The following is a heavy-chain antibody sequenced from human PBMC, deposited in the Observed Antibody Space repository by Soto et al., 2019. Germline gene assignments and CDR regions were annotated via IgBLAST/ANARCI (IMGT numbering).Heavy chain of an antibody. D-gene: IGHD4-17*01. Sequence: QVQLQESGPGLVKPSGTLSLTCTVSGGSISSYYWSWIRQPPGKGLEWIGYIYYSGSTNYNPSLKSRVTISVDTSKNQFSLKLSSVTAADTAVYYCARRYGDCFDYWGQGTLVTVSS. V-gene: IGHV4-59*08. CDR1: GGSISSYY. CDR3: ARRYGDCFDY. J-gene: IGHJ4*02. CDR2: IYYSGST.